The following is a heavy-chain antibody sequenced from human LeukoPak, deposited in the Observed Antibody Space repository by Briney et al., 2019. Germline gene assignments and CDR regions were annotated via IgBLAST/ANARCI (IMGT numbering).Heavy chain of an antibody. Sequence: SETLSLTCTVSGGSISSYYWSWIRQPPGKGLEWIGSIYYSGSTYYNPSLKSRVTISVDTSKNQFSLKLSSVTAADTAVYYCARDNESGYDYYYYYCYMDVWGKGTTVTVSS. CDR2: IYYSGST. J-gene: IGHJ6*03. D-gene: IGHD5-12*01. V-gene: IGHV4-39*07. CDR3: ARDNESGYDYYYYYCYMDV. CDR1: GGSISSYY.